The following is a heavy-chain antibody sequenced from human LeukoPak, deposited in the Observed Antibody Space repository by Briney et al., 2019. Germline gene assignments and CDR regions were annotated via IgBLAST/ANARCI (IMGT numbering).Heavy chain of an antibody. V-gene: IGHV3-21*01. CDR1: GFTFSSYS. CDR3: VSFKPDY. J-gene: IGHJ4*02. CDR2: ISSSGSYT. Sequence: PGGSLRLSCAASGFTFSSYSMNWVRQAPGKGLEWVSSISSSGSYTYYADSVKGRFTISRDNAKNSLYLQMNSLRAEDTAVYYCVSFKPDYWGQGTLVTVSS.